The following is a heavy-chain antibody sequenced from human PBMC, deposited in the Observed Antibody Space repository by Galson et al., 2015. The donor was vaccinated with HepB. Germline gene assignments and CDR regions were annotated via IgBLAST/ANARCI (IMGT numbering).Heavy chain of an antibody. CDR3: ARGSAVPAAISSQNWYFDL. J-gene: IGHJ2*01. V-gene: IGHV1-18*01. D-gene: IGHD2-2*02. Sequence: SVKVSCKASGYTFTSYGISWVRQAPGQGLEWMGWISAYNGNTNYAQKLQGRVTMTTDTSTSTAYMELRSLRSDDTAVYYCARGSAVPAAISSQNWYFDLWGRGTLVTVSP. CDR1: GYTFTSYG. CDR2: ISAYNGNT.